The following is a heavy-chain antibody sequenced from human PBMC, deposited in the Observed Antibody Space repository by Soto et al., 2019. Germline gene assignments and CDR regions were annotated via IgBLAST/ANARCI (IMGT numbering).Heavy chain of an antibody. CDR2: ISSTGDLI. CDR3: ARDIASTWIVDY. Sequence: GGSLRLSCAASGFTFRNHSMNWVRQAPGKGLEWLSYISSTGDLIYYADSVKGRFTISRDNAKNSLYLQLNSLRDEDTAVYYCARDIASTWIVDYWGRGTLVTVSS. CDR1: GFTFRNHS. V-gene: IGHV3-48*02. D-gene: IGHD6-13*01. J-gene: IGHJ4*02.